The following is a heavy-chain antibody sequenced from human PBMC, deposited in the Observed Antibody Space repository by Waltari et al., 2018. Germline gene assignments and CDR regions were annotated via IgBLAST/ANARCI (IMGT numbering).Heavy chain of an antibody. J-gene: IGHJ4*02. D-gene: IGHD3-3*01. CDR3: AKVGTYDFWSGPTPFY. V-gene: IGHV3-23*04. Sequence: EVQLVESGGGLVQPGGSLRLSCAASGFTFSSYAMSWFRQAPGKGLEWVSAISGRGGSTYYADSVKGRFTISRDNSKNTLYLQMNSLRAEDTAVYYCAKVGTYDFWSGPTPFYWGQGTLVTVSS. CDR1: GFTFSSYA. CDR2: ISGRGGST.